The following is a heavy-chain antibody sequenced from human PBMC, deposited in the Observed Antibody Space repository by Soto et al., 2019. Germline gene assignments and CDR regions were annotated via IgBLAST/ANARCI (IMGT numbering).Heavy chain of an antibody. CDR2: ISGYNGDT. V-gene: IGHV1-18*01. Sequence: QGQLVQSGGEAKKPGASVKVSCKASGYTFTRYGSSWVRQAPGQGLEWMGWISGYNGDTNYAQKFQGRVTMTIDTSTSTAYMELRSLTSDVTAVYYCAKNGQPPYYYYGMDVWGQGTTVTVSS. J-gene: IGHJ6*02. CDR1: GYTFTRYG. D-gene: IGHD2-8*01. CDR3: AKNGQPPYYYYGMDV.